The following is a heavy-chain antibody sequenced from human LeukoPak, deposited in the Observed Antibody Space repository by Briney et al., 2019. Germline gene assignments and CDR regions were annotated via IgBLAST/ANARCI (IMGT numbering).Heavy chain of an antibody. V-gene: IGHV4-4*02. D-gene: IGHD3-22*01. J-gene: IGHJ5*02. CDR2: IYHSGST. CDR3: ARDHLAYYDSSGYYQTHWFDP. CDR1: GGSISSSNW. Sequence: PSETLSLTCAVSGGSISSSNWWSWVRQPPGKGLEWIGEIYHSGSTNYNPSLKSQVTISVDKSKNQFSLKLSSVTAADTAVYYCARDHLAYYDSSGYYQTHWFDPWGQGTLVTVSS.